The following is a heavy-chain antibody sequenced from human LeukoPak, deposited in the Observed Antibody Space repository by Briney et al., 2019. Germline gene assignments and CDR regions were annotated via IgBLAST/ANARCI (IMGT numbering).Heavy chain of an antibody. V-gene: IGHV3-48*03. CDR3: AREAEVAGTFDY. CDR1: GFTFSSYE. CDR2: ISRSGSTI. J-gene: IGHJ4*02. Sequence: TGGSLRLSCAASGFTFSSYEMNWVRQAPGKGLEWVSYISRSGSTIYYADSVKGRFTISRDNAKNSLYLQMNSLRAEDTAVYYCAREAEVAGTFDYWGQGTLVTVSS. D-gene: IGHD6-19*01.